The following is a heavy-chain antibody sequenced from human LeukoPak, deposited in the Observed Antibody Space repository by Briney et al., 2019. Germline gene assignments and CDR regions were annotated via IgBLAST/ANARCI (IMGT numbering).Heavy chain of an antibody. J-gene: IGHJ4*02. D-gene: IGHD1-26*01. CDR3: AKEVGGATTPFDY. Sequence: GGSLRLSCAASGFTFSSYSMNWVRQAPGKGLEWVSSISSSSSYIYYADSVKGRFTISRDNAKNSLYLQMNSLRAEDTAVYYSAKEVGGATTPFDYWGQGTLVTVS. CDR2: ISSSSSYI. V-gene: IGHV3-21*04. CDR1: GFTFSSYS.